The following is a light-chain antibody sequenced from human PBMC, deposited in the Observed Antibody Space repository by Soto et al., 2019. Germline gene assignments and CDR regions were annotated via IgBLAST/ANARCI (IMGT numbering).Light chain of an antibody. V-gene: IGKV3-15*01. Sequence: EIVMTQSPVTLSVSPGEGATLSCRASQSVSSNLAWYQQKPGQAPRLLIFDASTRATGIPVRFSGSGSGTEFTLTISSLQSEDFVVYYCQQYNNWPLTFCPGTKVDIK. CDR1: QSVSSN. CDR3: QQYNNWPLT. J-gene: IGKJ3*01. CDR2: DAS.